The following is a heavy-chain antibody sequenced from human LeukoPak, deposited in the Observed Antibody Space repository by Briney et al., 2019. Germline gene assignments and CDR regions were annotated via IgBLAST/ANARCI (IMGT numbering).Heavy chain of an antibody. Sequence: SETLSLTCTVSGGSITNSWWSWIRHSAGRGMQWIGRIQATGTTNYNPSLKSRVSMSLDMSTKQFSLTLSAVSVADTATYYCARIFDRDVWGQGALATVSP. J-gene: IGHJ3*01. V-gene: IGHV4-4*07. D-gene: IGHD3-22*01. CDR2: IQATGTT. CDR1: GGSITNSW. CDR3: ARIFDRDV.